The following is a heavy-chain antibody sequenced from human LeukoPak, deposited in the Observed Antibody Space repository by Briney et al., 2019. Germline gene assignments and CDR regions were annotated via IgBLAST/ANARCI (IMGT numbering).Heavy chain of an antibody. J-gene: IGHJ4*02. Sequence: PSETLSLTCTVSGGSISCGDYYWSWIRQPPGNGLEWIGYIYYTESTYSHPSLKSRVTISVDTSKNQLSLKLSSVTAADTAVYYCARAFWSGYKYYFDYWGQGTLVTVSS. CDR1: GGSISCGDYY. CDR3: ARAFWSGYKYYFDY. V-gene: IGHV4-30-4*08. CDR2: IYYTEST. D-gene: IGHD3-3*01.